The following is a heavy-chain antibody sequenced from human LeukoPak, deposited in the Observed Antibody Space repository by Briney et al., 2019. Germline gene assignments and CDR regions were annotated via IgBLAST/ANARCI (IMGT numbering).Heavy chain of an antibody. D-gene: IGHD3-9*01. CDR2: TYYRSKWYN. Sequence: SQTLSLTCAISGDSVSSNNGAWNWIRQSPSRGLEWLGRTYYRSKWYNDYAGSLISRITISPDTSKNQFSLQLYPVTPEDTAVYYCARDVGTTGWHTFDYWDQGTLVTVSS. CDR3: ARDVGTTGWHTFDY. CDR1: GDSVSSNNGA. J-gene: IGHJ4*02. V-gene: IGHV6-1*01.